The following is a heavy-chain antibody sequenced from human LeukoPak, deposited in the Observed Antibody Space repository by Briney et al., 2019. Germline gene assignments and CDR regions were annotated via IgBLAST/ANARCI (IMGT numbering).Heavy chain of an antibody. J-gene: IGHJ5*02. CDR1: GFTFSSYG. CDR3: ARAAGHVAEDGYNSWFDP. Sequence: PGGSLRLSCAASGFTFSSYGMHWVRQAPGKGLEWVAFIRYDGSNKYYADSVKGRFTISRDNAKNSLYLQMNSLRAEDTAVYYCARAAGHVAEDGYNSWFDPWGQGTLVTVSS. V-gene: IGHV3-30*02. CDR2: IRYDGSNK. D-gene: IGHD5-24*01.